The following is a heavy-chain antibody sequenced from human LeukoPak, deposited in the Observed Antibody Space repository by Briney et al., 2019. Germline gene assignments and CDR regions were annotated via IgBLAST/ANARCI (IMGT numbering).Heavy chain of an antibody. CDR2: ISHDGSNK. CDR1: GFTFSSYA. J-gene: IGHJ4*02. Sequence: PGRSLRLSCAASGFTFSSYAMHWVRQAPGKGLEWVAVISHDGSNKYYADSVKGRFTISRDNSKNTLYLQMNSLRAEDTAVYYCARGQVLRFLEWLYYFDYWGQGPLVTVSS. D-gene: IGHD3-3*01. V-gene: IGHV3-30-3*01. CDR3: ARGQVLRFLEWLYYFDY.